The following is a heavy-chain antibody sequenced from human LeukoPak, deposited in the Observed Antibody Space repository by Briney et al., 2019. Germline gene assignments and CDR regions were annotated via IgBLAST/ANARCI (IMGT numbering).Heavy chain of an antibody. J-gene: IGHJ4*02. Sequence: ASVKDSCKASGYTFTAYYMHWVRQAPGQGLEWMGWINPNTGDTNYAQNFQGRVTMNRDTSISTAYMELSSLRSDDTAVYYCARSADGYTCGHFDFWGQGTLVTVSS. D-gene: IGHD5-18*01. V-gene: IGHV1-2*02. CDR3: ARSADGYTCGHFDF. CDR2: INPNTGDT. CDR1: GYTFTAYY.